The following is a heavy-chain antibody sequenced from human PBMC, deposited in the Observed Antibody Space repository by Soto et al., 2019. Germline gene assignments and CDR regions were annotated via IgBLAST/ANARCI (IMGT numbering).Heavy chain of an antibody. J-gene: IGHJ3*02. V-gene: IGHV3-48*03. CDR1: GFTFSSYE. CDR2: ISSSGSTI. D-gene: IGHD3-22*01. Sequence: GGSLRLSCAASGFTFSSYEMNWVRQAPGKGLEWVSYISSSGSTIYYADSVKGRFTISRDNAKNSLYLQMKSLRAEDTAVYYCARDYPHSYDTDFDIWGQGTMVTVSS. CDR3: ARDYPHSYDTDFDI.